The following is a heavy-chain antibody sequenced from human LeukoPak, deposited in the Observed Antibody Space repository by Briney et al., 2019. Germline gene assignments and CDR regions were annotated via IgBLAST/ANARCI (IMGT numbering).Heavy chain of an antibody. CDR1: GYTFTGYY. V-gene: IGHV1-2*04. CDR2: INPNSGGT. J-gene: IGHJ4*02. CDR3: ARDYYDSSGYYRTFLFDY. D-gene: IGHD3-22*01. Sequence: ASVKVSCKASGYTFTGYYMHWVRQAPGQGLEWMGWINPNSGGTNYAQKSQGWVTMTRDTSISTAYMELRSLRSDDTAVYYCARDYYDSSGYYRTFLFDYWGQGTLVTVSS.